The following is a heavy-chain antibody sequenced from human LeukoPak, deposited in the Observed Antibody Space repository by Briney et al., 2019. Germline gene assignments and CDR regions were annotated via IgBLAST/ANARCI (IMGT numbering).Heavy chain of an antibody. D-gene: IGHD1-1*01. CDR2: MSPNSGDT. CDR3: ASNPPNTGDFYY. Sequence: ASANVSCKTSGYTFTNLDINWLRQAPGQGLEWMGWMSPNSGDTGYAQKFQGRVSMTRDIFKSTAYMELSSLRSEDTAIYYCASNPPNTGDFYYWGLGTLVTVSS. CDR1: GYTFTNLD. V-gene: IGHV1-8*01. J-gene: IGHJ4*02.